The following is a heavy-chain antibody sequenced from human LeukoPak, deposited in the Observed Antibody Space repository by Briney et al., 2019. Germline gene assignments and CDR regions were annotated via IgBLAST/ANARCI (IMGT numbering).Heavy chain of an antibody. CDR1: GYSISSGYY. J-gene: IGHJ4*02. V-gene: IGHV4-38-2*02. D-gene: IGHD5-24*01. CDR2: IYHSGST. CDR3: ASLPTKRWLQNFDY. Sequence: SETLSLTCTVSGYSISSGYYWGWLRQPPGKGLEGIGSIYHSGSTYYNPSLKSRVTMSVDTSKNQFSLKLSSVTAADTAVYYCASLPTKRWLQNFDYWGQGTLVTVSS.